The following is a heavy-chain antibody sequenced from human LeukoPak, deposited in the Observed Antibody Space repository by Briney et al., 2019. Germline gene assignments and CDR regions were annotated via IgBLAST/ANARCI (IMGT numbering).Heavy chain of an antibody. CDR2: MNPNSGNT. D-gene: IGHD1-26*01. CDR3: ARAIRGSYRETTFDP. Sequence: SSVKVSCKASGYTFTSYDINWVRQATGQGLEWMGWMNPNSGNTGYAQKFQGRVTITRNTSISTAYMELSSLRSEDTAVYYCARAIRGSYRETTFDPWGQGTLVTVSS. V-gene: IGHV1-8*03. CDR1: GYTFTSYD. J-gene: IGHJ5*02.